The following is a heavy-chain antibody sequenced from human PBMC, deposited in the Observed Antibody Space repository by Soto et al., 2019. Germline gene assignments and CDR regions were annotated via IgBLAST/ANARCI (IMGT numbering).Heavy chain of an antibody. Sequence: QVPLVQSGAEVKKPGASVKVSCKASGYTFTSYGISWVRQAPGQGLEWMGWISAYNGNTNYAQKLQGRVTMTTDTSTSTAYMELRSLRSDDTAVYYCARDSHDFWSGYYHYMDVWGKGTTVTVSS. D-gene: IGHD3-3*01. J-gene: IGHJ6*03. CDR1: GYTFTSYG. CDR2: ISAYNGNT. CDR3: ARDSHDFWSGYYHYMDV. V-gene: IGHV1-18*01.